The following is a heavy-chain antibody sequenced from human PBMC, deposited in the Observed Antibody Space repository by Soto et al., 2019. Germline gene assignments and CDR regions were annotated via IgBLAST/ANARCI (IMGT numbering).Heavy chain of an antibody. Sequence: EVQLLESGGGLVQPGESLRLSCAVSGFPFSNYAMSWVRQGPGKGLEWVSTISGSGGSTYYADSVKGRFTISRDNSKNTLYLQMIGLRAEDAAVYYCVKQHRRYIRAFDYWGQGTLVTVSS. J-gene: IGHJ4*02. V-gene: IGHV3-23*01. D-gene: IGHD3-10*01. CDR3: VKQHRRYIRAFDY. CDR2: ISGSGGST. CDR1: GFPFSNYA.